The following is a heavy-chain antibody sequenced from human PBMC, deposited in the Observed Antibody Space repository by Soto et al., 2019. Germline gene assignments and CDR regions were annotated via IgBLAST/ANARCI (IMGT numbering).Heavy chain of an antibody. CDR3: APWFGAFDY. CDR1: GFTFSSYV. V-gene: IGHV3-30*03. D-gene: IGHD3-10*01. J-gene: IGHJ4*02. CDR2: ISYDGSNK. Sequence: QVQQVESGGGVVQPGRSLRLSCAASGFTFSSYVMHWVRQAPGKGLEWVAVISYDGSNKYYADSVKGRFTISRDNSKNTLYLQMNSLRAEDTAVYYCAPWFGAFDYWGQGTLVTVSP.